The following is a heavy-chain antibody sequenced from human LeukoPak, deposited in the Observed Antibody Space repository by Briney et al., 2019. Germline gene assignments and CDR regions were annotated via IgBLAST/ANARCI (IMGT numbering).Heavy chain of an antibody. CDR3: AKRAYTNEFDY. CDR1: GFTFSSYA. Sequence: GGSLRLSCAASGFTFSSYAMYWVRQAPGEGLDWVSAICSNGANTFYLDSVRGRFTNSRENSKNTVYLQMNSLRAEDTAIYYCAKRAYTNEFDYWGPGTLVTVSS. D-gene: IGHD2-8*01. CDR2: ICSNGANT. V-gene: IGHV3-23*01. J-gene: IGHJ4*02.